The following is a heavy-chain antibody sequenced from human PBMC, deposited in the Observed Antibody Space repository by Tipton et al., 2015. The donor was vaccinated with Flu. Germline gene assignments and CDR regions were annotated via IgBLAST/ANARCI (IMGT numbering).Heavy chain of an antibody. CDR3: AGEYCSSGTCYFDS. CDR1: GFTLTSNY. Sequence: SLRLSCVVSGFTLTSNYISWVRQAPGKGLEWVSVIYSAGSAYYADSVKGRFIVSKDNFENILYLQMNSLRADDTAVYYCAGEYCSSGTCYFDSWGQGTLVTVSS. CDR2: IYSAGSA. J-gene: IGHJ4*02. V-gene: IGHV3-66*01. D-gene: IGHD2-2*01.